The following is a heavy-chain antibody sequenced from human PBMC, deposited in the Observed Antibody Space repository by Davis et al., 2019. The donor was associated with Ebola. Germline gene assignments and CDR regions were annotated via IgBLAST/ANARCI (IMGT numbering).Heavy chain of an antibody. Sequence: ASVKVSCKASGYTFTSYYMHWVRQAPGQGLEWMGIINPSGGSTNYAQKFQGRVTMTTDTSTSTAYMELRSLRSDDTAVYYCAREGYCSGGSCYHKYYFDYWGQGTLVTVSS. V-gene: IGHV1-46*01. J-gene: IGHJ4*02. CDR2: INPSGGST. CDR1: GYTFTSYY. CDR3: AREGYCSGGSCYHKYYFDY. D-gene: IGHD2-15*01.